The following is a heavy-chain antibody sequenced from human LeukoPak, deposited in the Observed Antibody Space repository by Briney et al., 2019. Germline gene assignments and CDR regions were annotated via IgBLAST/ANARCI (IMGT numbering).Heavy chain of an antibody. V-gene: IGHV3-48*03. D-gene: IGHD6-6*01. Sequence: PGGSLRLSCAASGFTFSSYEMNWVRQAPGKGLEWVSYISSSGSTIYYADSVKGRFTISRDNAKNSLYLQMDSLRAEDTAVYYCARPYSSSSDYWGQGTLVTVSS. CDR2: ISSSGSTI. CDR1: GFTFSSYE. J-gene: IGHJ4*02. CDR3: ARPYSSSSDY.